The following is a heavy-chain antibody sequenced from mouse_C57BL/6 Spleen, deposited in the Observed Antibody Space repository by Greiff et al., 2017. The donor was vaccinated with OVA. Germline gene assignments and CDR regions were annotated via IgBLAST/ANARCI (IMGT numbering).Heavy chain of an antibody. J-gene: IGHJ4*01. CDR2: INPNNGVT. CDR1: GYTFTDYN. CDR3: ARRGYSNYDAMDY. Sequence: VQLQQSGPELVKPGASVKIPCKASGYTFTDYNMDWVKQSHGKSLEWIGDINPNNGVTIYNQKFKGKATLTVDKSSSTAYMELRSLTSEDTAVYYCARRGYSNYDAMDYWGQGTSVTVSS. D-gene: IGHD2-5*01. V-gene: IGHV1-18*01.